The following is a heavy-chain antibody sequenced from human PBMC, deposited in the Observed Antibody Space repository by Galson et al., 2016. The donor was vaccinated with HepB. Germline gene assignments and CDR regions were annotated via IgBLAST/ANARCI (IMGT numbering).Heavy chain of an antibody. V-gene: IGHV1-8*01. CDR3: ARGDNWNDGRFNYASGSFGY. D-gene: IGHD1-1*01. Sequence: SVKVSCKASGYTFTRYAMNWVRQAPGQGLEWMGWMNPNSGKTGYAKTFQGRVTMTSNTVITTAYMELTSLRSEDTAVYYCARGDNWNDGRFNYASGSFGYWGQGTRVTVSS. CDR2: MNPNSGKT. CDR1: GYTFTRYA. J-gene: IGHJ4*02.